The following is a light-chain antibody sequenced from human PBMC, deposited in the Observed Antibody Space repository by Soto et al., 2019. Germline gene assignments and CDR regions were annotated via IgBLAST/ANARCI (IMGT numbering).Light chain of an antibody. J-gene: IGKJ5*01. CDR1: QSITTW. CDR3: QQYENLPT. CDR2: DVS. V-gene: IGKV1-5*01. Sequence: DIQMTQSPSTVSAYVGDSVTITCRASQSITTWLAWYQQRPGKAPKLLIYDVSNLEAGVPSRFRGSGSGTDFTFTISRLQPEDIATYYCQQYENLPTFGQGTRLEIK.